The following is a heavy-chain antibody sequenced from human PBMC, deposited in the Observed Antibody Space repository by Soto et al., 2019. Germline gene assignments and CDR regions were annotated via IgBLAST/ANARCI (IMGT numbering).Heavy chain of an antibody. V-gene: IGHV3-33*01. CDR1: GFIFSSYG. CDR3: ARDRDSYYHGLDV. CDR2: LWYDGSNT. Sequence: QVQLVESGGGVVQPGRSVRLSCAASGFIFSSYGMHWVRQAPGKGLEWVAVLWYDGSNTYYADSVRGRFTISRDNSKNTLYLQMNTLRAEDTAVYYCARDRDSYYHGLDVWGQGTTVTVSS. J-gene: IGHJ6*02.